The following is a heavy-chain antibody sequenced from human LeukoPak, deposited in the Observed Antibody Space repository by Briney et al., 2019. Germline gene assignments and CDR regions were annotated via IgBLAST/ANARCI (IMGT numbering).Heavy chain of an antibody. CDR2: INTYASNT. CDR3: ARDQSIAGPTTADY. Sequence: PGGSLRLSCAASGFTFCRFWMHWVRQAPGKGLVWVSRINTYASNTIYADSVKGRFTISRDNAKNKLYLKMNSLRAEDTAVYYCARDQSIAGPTTADYWGQGTLVTVSS. J-gene: IGHJ4*02. CDR1: GFTFCRFW. V-gene: IGHV3-74*01. D-gene: IGHD1-26*01.